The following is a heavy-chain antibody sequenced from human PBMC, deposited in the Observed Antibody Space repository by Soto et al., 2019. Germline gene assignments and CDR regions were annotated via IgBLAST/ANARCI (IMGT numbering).Heavy chain of an antibody. CDR3: ARERSGGSSLYYYYGMDV. CDR1: GGTFSSYA. D-gene: IGHD2-15*01. Sequence: QVQLVQSGAEVKKPGSSVKVSCTASGGTFSSYAISWVRQAPGQGLEWMGGIIPIFGTANYAQKFQGRVTITADESTSTAYMELSSLRSEDTAVYYCARERSGGSSLYYYYGMDVWGQGTTVTVSS. J-gene: IGHJ6*02. CDR2: IIPIFGTA. V-gene: IGHV1-69*01.